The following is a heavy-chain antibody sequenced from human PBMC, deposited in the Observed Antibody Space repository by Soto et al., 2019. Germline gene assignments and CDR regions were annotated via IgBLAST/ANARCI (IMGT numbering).Heavy chain of an antibody. CDR3: ASTKAGCSGGSCYFDY. J-gene: IGHJ4*02. V-gene: IGHV3-7*01. CDR1: GFTFSSYW. Sequence: GGSLRLSCAASGFTFSSYWMSWVRQAPGKGLEWVANIKQDGSEKYYVDSVKGRFTISRDNAKNSLYLQMNSLRAEDTAVYYCASTKAGCSGGSCYFDYWGQGTLVTVSS. CDR2: IKQDGSEK. D-gene: IGHD2-15*01.